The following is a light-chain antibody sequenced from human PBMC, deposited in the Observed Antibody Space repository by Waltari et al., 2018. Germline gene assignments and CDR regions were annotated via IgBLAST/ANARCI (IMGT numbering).Light chain of an antibody. J-gene: IGKJ1*01. CDR2: GAS. CDR1: QSIGRY. Sequence: EIVLTQSPGTLSLSPGERATLPCRASQSIGRYLAWYQQKPDQAPRLLIYGASSRATGTPDRFSGSGSGTDFSLTISRLEPEDFAVYYCQNHERLPATFGQGTKVEIK. CDR3: QNHERLPAT. V-gene: IGKV3-20*01.